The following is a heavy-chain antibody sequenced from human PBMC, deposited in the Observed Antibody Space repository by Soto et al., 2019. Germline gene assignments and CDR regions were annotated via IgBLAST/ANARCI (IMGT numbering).Heavy chain of an antibody. V-gene: IGHV1-69*06. CDR1: GCTVSSYA. CDR2: IIPIFGTA. J-gene: IGHJ6*02. CDR3: AREFGAALSTVWFGELTYYYYGMDV. D-gene: IGHD3-10*01. Sequence: SVKVSCKASGCTVSSYAISWVRQAPGQGLEWMGGIIPIFGTANYAQKFQGRVTITADKSTSTAYMELSSLRSEDTAVYYCAREFGAALSTVWFGELTYYYYGMDVWGQGTTVTVSS.